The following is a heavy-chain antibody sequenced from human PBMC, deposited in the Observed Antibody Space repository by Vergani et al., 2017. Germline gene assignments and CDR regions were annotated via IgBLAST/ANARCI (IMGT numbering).Heavy chain of an antibody. CDR3: ARHTGPVWATGTXFDY. V-gene: IGHV4-39*01. Sequence: QLQLQESGPGLVKPSETRSLTCTVSGGSIRSSSYYWGWIRHPPGKGLQWIGSIYYSGSTYYTPSLKSRVTISVDTSKNQFSLKLSSVTAADTALYYCARHTGPVWATGTXFDYWGQGTLVTVSS. J-gene: IGHJ4*02. D-gene: IGHD1-7*01. CDR2: IYYSGST. CDR1: GGSIRSSSYY.